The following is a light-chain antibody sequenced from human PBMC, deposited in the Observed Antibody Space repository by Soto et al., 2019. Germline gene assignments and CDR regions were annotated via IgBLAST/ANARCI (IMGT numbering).Light chain of an antibody. Sequence: DIQMTQSPSSLPASVGDRVTITCRASQGIRNDLGWYPQKPGKAPKRLINAASSLQSEVPSRFSGSCSGTEFTRTVSILNPEDLATDYCLQHNSYSWTFSKGTKVAS. J-gene: IGKJ1*01. CDR3: LQHNSYSWT. CDR2: AAS. CDR1: QGIRND. V-gene: IGKV1-17*01.